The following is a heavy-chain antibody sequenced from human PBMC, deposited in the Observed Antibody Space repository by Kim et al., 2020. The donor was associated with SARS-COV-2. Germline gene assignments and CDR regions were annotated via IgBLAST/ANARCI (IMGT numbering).Heavy chain of an antibody. J-gene: IGHJ4*02. CDR1: GGSFSGYY. D-gene: IGHD3-10*01. CDR3: ALREEGITRGELNY. Sequence: SETLSLTCAVYGGSFSGYYWSWIRQPPGKGLEWIGEINHSGSTNYNPSLKSRVTISVDTSKNQFSLKLSSVTAADTAVYYCALREEGITRGELNYWGQGTLVTVSS. V-gene: IGHV4-34*01. CDR2: INHSGST.